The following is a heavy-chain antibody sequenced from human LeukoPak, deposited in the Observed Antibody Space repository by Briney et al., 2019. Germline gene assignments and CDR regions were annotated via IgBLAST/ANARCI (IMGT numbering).Heavy chain of an antibody. Sequence: GGSLRLSCAASGFTFGSYGMQWVRKAPGKGVEWVAVISYDGSNKYYADSVKGRFTISRENAKNSLYLQMNSLRAGDTAVYYCARAPGGYGMDVWGQETTVTVSS. J-gene: IGHJ6*02. V-gene: IGHV3-30*03. CDR3: ARAPGGYGMDV. CDR2: ISYDGSNK. CDR1: GFTFGSYG.